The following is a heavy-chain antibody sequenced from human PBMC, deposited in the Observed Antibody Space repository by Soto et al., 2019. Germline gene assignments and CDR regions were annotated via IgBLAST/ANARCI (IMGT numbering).Heavy chain of an antibody. CDR3: ARVGYSSSSYYYYGMDV. Sequence: GGSLRLSCAASGFTFSDYYMSWIRQAPGKGLEWVSYISSSSSYTNYADSVKGRFTISRDNAKNSLYLQMNSLRAEDTAVYYCARVGYSSSSYYYYGMDVWGQGTPVTVYS. CDR1: GFTFSDYY. CDR2: ISSSSSYT. V-gene: IGHV3-11*06. D-gene: IGHD6-6*01. J-gene: IGHJ6*02.